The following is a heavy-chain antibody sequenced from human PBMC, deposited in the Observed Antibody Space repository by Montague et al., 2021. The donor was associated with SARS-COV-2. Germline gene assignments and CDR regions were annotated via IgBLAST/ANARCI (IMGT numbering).Heavy chain of an antibody. J-gene: IGHJ6*02. Sequence: SETLSLTCTVSGDSINTYYWTCIRQPPGKGLEWIGDIYYSGSTNYNPSLKSRVTLSVDTSKNHFSLKLNSVTAADTAVYYCARVDPQRYYAMDVWGQGTTVTVSS. D-gene: IGHD2-2*01. CDR3: ARVDPQRYYAMDV. V-gene: IGHV4-59*08. CDR1: GDSINTYY. CDR2: IYYSGST.